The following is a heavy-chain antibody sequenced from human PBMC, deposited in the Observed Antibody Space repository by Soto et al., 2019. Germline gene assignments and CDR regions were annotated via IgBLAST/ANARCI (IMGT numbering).Heavy chain of an antibody. CDR2: INHSGST. Sequence: SETLSLTCAVYGGSFSGYYWSWIRQPPGKGLEWIGEINHSGSTNYNPSLKSRVTISVETSKNQFSLKLSSVTAADTAVYYCARMGPYDFWSGSLIYGRSYNWFDPWGQGTLVTVSS. D-gene: IGHD3-3*01. CDR3: ARMGPYDFWSGSLIYGRSYNWFDP. J-gene: IGHJ5*02. CDR1: GGSFSGYY. V-gene: IGHV4-34*01.